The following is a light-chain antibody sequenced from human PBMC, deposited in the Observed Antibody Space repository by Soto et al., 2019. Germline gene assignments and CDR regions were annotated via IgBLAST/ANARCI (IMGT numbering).Light chain of an antibody. CDR1: QSVSSN. CDR3: QEDNNWPRT. Sequence: EIVMTQSPATLSVSPGERATLSCRASQSVSSNLAWYQQKPGQAPRLLIYVASTRATGIPAKFSGSGSGTEFPLPFSSLQSEDFAVYYCQEDNNWPRTLGEGTRWIS. V-gene: IGKV3-15*01. J-gene: IGKJ1*01. CDR2: VAS.